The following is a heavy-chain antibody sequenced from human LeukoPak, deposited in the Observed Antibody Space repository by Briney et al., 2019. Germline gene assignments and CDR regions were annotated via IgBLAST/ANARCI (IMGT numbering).Heavy chain of an antibody. CDR2: ISWNSGSI. Sequence: GRSLRPSCAASGFTFDDYAMHWVRQAPGKGLEWVSGISWNSGSIGYAGSVKGRFTISRDNAKNSLYLQMNSLRAEDTALYYCAKDTECWGQGTLVTVSS. CDR1: GFTFDDYA. V-gene: IGHV3-9*01. J-gene: IGHJ4*02. CDR3: AKDTEC.